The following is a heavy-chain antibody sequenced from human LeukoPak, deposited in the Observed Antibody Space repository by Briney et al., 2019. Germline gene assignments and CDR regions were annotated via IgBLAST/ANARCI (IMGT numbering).Heavy chain of an antibody. V-gene: IGHV4-4*07. CDR3: ARDAAAAGLYYFDY. CDR2: IYTSGST. CDR1: GGSISSYY. Sequence: SETLSLTCTVSGGSISSYYWSWIRQPAGKGLEWIGRIYTSGSTNCNPSLKSRVTISVDKSKNQFSLKLSSVTAADTAVYYCARDAAAAGLYYFDYWGQGTLVTVSS. J-gene: IGHJ4*02. D-gene: IGHD6-13*01.